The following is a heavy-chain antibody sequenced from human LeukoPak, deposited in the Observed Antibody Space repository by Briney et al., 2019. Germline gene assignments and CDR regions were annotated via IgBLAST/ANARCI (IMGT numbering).Heavy chain of an antibody. CDR3: ASIAAADYYFDY. J-gene: IGHJ4*02. Sequence: PGGSLRLSCAASGFTFSSYWMSWVRQAPGKGLEWVANIKQDGSEKYYVDSVKGRFTISRDNAKNSLYLQMNSLRAGDTAVYYCASIAAADYYFDYWGQGTLVTVSS. V-gene: IGHV3-7*05. CDR2: IKQDGSEK. D-gene: IGHD6-13*01. CDR1: GFTFSSYW.